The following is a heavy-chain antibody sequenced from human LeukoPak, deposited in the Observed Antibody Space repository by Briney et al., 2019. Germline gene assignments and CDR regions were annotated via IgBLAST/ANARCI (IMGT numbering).Heavy chain of an antibody. Sequence: SQTLSLTCAISGDSVSSNSVTWNWIRQSPSRGPEWLGRTYYRSTWYNDYAVSVRGRITVNPGTSKNQFSLHLNSVTPEDTAVYYCARRLTQYDCFDPWGQGILVTVSS. CDR1: GDSVSSNSVT. CDR2: TYYRSTWYN. J-gene: IGHJ5*02. D-gene: IGHD2-2*01. CDR3: ARRLTQYDCFDP. V-gene: IGHV6-1*01.